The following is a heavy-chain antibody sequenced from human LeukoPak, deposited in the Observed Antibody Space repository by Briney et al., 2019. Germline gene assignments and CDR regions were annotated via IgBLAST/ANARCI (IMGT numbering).Heavy chain of an antibody. J-gene: IGHJ6*02. CDR1: GYTFTSYG. Sequence: ASVKVSCKASGYTFTSYGISWVRQTPGQGIEWMGWISAYNGNTNYAQKLQGRVTMTTDTSTSTAYMELRSLRSDDTAVYYCAAPSRDGNYYGMDVWGQGTTVTVSS. V-gene: IGHV1-18*01. CDR3: AAPSRDGNYYGMDV. D-gene: IGHD5-24*01. CDR2: ISAYNGNT.